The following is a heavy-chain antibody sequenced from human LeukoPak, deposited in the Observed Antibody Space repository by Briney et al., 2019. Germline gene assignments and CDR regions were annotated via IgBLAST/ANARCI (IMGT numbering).Heavy chain of an antibody. D-gene: IGHD3-10*02. CDR2: ITSSGSTK. CDR3: AELGITMIGGV. Sequence: QPGGSLRLSRAASGFTFGSFEMNWVRQAPGKGLEWVSYITSSGSTKYYADSVKGRFTISRDNAKNSLYLQMNSLRAEDTAVYYCAELGITMIGGVWGKGTTVTISS. V-gene: IGHV3-48*03. CDR1: GFTFGSFE. J-gene: IGHJ6*04.